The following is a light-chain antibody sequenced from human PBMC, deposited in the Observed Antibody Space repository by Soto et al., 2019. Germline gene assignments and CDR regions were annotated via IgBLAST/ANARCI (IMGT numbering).Light chain of an antibody. V-gene: IGLV2-14*01. Sequence: ALTQPASVSGSPGQSITISCTGTSSDIGSHNFVSWHRQHPGKAPKFIIYGVSNRPSGVSNRFSGSKSGNTASLTISGLQADDEADYYCSSYTSTYIWVFGGGTKLTVL. CDR1: SSDIGSHNF. CDR2: GVS. J-gene: IGLJ3*02. CDR3: SSYTSTYIWV.